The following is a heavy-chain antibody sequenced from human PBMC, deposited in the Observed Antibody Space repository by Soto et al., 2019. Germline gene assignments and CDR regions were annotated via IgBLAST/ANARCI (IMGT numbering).Heavy chain of an antibody. D-gene: IGHD5-12*01. J-gene: IGHJ5*02. Sequence: QVQLVQSGAEVKKPGASVKVSCKASGYTFTGYYMHWVRQAPGQGLEWMGWINPNSGGTNYAQKFQGWVTMTRDTSISPAYMELSRLRSDDTAVYYCARESGYGGNWFDPWGQGTLVTVSS. CDR3: ARESGYGGNWFDP. CDR1: GYTFTGYY. CDR2: INPNSGGT. V-gene: IGHV1-2*04.